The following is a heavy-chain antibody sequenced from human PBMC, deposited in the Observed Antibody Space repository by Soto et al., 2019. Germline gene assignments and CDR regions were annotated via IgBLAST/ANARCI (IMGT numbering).Heavy chain of an antibody. V-gene: IGHV1-69*13. CDR1: GGALCSYA. Sequence: GASVKPSFRASGGALCSYAISWVRQAPVQKLEWMGGIIPIFGTANYAQKFQGRVTITADESTSTAYMELSSLRSEDTAVYYCARALKGDDYGDYPQPDYDCYYGMDVWGQGTTVTVSS. D-gene: IGHD4-17*01. J-gene: IGHJ6*02. CDR2: IIPIFGTA. CDR3: ARALKGDDYGDYPQPDYDCYYGMDV.